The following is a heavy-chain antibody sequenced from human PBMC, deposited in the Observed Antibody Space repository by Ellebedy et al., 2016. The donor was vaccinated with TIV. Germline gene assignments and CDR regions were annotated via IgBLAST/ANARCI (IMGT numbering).Heavy chain of an antibody. D-gene: IGHD3-3*01. Sequence: SVKVSXXASRGTFSSYAISWVRQAPGQGLEWMGGIIPIFGTANYAQKFQGRVTLTADESTSTAYMELSSLRSEDTAVYYCAGPDYDFWSGYSYNMDVWGKGTTVTVSS. V-gene: IGHV1-69*13. J-gene: IGHJ6*03. CDR2: IIPIFGTA. CDR1: RGTFSSYA. CDR3: AGPDYDFWSGYSYNMDV.